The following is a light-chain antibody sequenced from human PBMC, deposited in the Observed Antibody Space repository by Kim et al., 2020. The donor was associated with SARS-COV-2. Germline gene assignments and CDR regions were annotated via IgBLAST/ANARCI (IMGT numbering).Light chain of an antibody. V-gene: IGLV2-14*03. CDR2: AVS. Sequence: QSVLTQPASVSGSPGQSITFSCTGTSSDVGGYDYVSWYQQHPGKAPKLMIYAVSYRPSGVSNRFSGSKSGNTASLTISGLQAEDEADYYCHSYTSSATWVFGGGTQLTVL. CDR3: HSYTSSATWV. CDR1: SSDVGGYDY. J-gene: IGLJ3*02.